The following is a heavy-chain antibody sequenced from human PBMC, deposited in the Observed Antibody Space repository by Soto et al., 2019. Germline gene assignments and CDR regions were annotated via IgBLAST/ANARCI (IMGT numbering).Heavy chain of an antibody. Sequence: GGSLRLSCAASGFTFSDYAMSWVRQAPGKGLEWVSTIIGGGGSTYYADSVKGRFTISRDNSKNRLSLQMNSLRAEDTAVYYCAKRDTGSGSHHDYFDYWGQGTLVTVSS. J-gene: IGHJ4*02. CDR1: GFTFSDYA. CDR3: AKRDTGSGSHHDYFDY. CDR2: IIGGGGST. V-gene: IGHV3-23*01. D-gene: IGHD3-10*01.